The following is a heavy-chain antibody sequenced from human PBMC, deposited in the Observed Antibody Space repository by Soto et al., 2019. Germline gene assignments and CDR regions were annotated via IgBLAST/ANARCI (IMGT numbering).Heavy chain of an antibody. CDR1: GGTFSSYA. J-gene: IGHJ3*02. D-gene: IGHD3-3*01. CDR3: AREPDRITIFGAGEAFDI. CDR2: IIPIFGTA. V-gene: IGHV1-69*06. Sequence: GASVKVSCKASGGTFSSYAISWVRQAPGQGLEWMGGIIPIFGTANYAQKFQGRVTITADKSTSTAYMELSSLRSEDTAVYYCAREPDRITIFGAGEAFDIWGQGTMVTVSS.